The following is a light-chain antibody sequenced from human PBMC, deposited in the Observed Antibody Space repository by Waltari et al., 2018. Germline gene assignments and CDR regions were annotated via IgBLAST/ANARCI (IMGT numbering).Light chain of an antibody. V-gene: IGKV3-15*01. CDR3: QHYNNWAIT. CDR2: GAS. J-gene: IGKJ5*01. Sequence: ETVMTQSPVTLSVSPGARATLSCRASQSVSNNLAWYQQKPGQAPRLLIYGASTRATSIPARFSGSGSGTEFTLTISSLQSEDFAVYYCQHYNNWAITFGQGTRLEIK. CDR1: QSVSNN.